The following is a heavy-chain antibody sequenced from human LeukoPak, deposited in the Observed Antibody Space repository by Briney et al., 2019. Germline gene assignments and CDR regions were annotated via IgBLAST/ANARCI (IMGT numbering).Heavy chain of an antibody. CDR1: GITLSNYG. CDR3: AKRGVVIRVILVGFHKEAYYFDS. J-gene: IGHJ4*02. D-gene: IGHD3-22*01. CDR2: ISDSGGRT. V-gene: IGHV3-23*01. Sequence: GGFLRLSCAVSGITLSNYGMSWVHQAQGKGLEWVAGISDSGGRTNYADSVKGRFTISRDNPKNTLYLQMNSLRAEDTAVYFCAKRGVVIRVILVGFHKEAYYFDSWGQGALVTVSS.